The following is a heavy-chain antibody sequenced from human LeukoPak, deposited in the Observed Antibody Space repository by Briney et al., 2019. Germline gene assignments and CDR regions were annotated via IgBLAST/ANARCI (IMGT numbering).Heavy chain of an antibody. CDR1: GYTFTGYY. V-gene: IGHV1-2*02. Sequence: ASVKVSCKASGYTFTGYYMHWVRQASGQGLEWMGWINPNSGGTNYAQKFQGRVTMTRDTSISTAYMELSRLRSDDTAVYYCANLGPYYYDSSGYYHTIEGWGQGTLVTVSS. J-gene: IGHJ4*02. CDR2: INPNSGGT. D-gene: IGHD3-22*01. CDR3: ANLGPYYYDSSGYYHTIEG.